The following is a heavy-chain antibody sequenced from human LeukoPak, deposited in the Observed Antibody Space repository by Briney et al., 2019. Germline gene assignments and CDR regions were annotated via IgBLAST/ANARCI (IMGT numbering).Heavy chain of an antibody. CDR3: ARASTMVRGVINY. Sequence: GGSLRLSCAASGFTFSSYAMSWVRQAPGKGLEWVSAISGSGGSTDYADSVKGRFTISRDNSKNTLYLQMNSLRAEDTAVYYCARASTMVRGVINYWGQGTLVTVSS. J-gene: IGHJ4*02. D-gene: IGHD3-10*01. V-gene: IGHV3-23*01. CDR2: ISGSGGST. CDR1: GFTFSSYA.